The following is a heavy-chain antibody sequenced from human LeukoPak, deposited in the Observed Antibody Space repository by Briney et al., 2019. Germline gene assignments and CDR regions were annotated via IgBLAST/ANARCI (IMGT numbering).Heavy chain of an antibody. J-gene: IGHJ4*02. CDR2: TSSSSSTI. Sequence: PGGSLRLSCAASGFTFSSYSMNWVRQAPGKGLEWVSYTSSSSSTIYYADSVKGRFTISRDNAKNSLYLQMSSLRAEDTAVYYCARSKRIAVAGTVDYWGQGTLVTVSS. V-gene: IGHV3-48*01. CDR3: ARSKRIAVAGTVDY. D-gene: IGHD6-19*01. CDR1: GFTFSSYS.